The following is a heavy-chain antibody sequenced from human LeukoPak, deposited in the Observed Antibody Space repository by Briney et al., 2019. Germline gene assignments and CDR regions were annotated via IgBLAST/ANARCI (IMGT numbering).Heavy chain of an antibody. V-gene: IGHV4-59*01. Sequence: SSETLSLTCTVSGGSISSYYWSWIRQPPGKGLEWIGYIYYSGSTNYNPSLKSRVTISVDTSKNQFSLKLSSVTAADTAVYYCARSKSYGSYFDYWGRGTLVTVSS. CDR3: ARSKSYGSYFDY. D-gene: IGHD1-26*01. CDR1: GGSISSYY. J-gene: IGHJ4*02. CDR2: IYYSGST.